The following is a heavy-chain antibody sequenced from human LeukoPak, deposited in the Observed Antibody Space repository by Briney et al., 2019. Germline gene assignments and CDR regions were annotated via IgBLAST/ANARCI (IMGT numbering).Heavy chain of an antibody. Sequence: PSETLSLTCSVSGDSVYRETFYWSWIRQPPGKGLEWIAYIYYTGSPKYYPSLKSRVTISIDTSKNQFSLKVNSVTEADTAVYYCARTGYCTGGSCYGGYFDPWGQGTLVSVSS. CDR2: IYYTGSP. D-gene: IGHD2-15*01. CDR3: ARTGYCTGGSCYGGYFDP. J-gene: IGHJ5*02. V-gene: IGHV4-61*01. CDR1: GDSVYRETFY.